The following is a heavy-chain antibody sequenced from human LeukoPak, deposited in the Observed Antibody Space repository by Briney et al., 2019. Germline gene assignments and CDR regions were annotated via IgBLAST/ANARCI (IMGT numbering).Heavy chain of an antibody. V-gene: IGHV4-4*02. D-gene: IGHD3-9*01. CDR2: VNLQGST. CDR3: ARARNDILNGYYAFDY. CDR1: GGSITSTNY. J-gene: IGHJ4*01. Sequence: SETLSLTCGVSGGSITSTNYWTWVRQPPGKGLEWIGEVNLQGSTNYNPSLMGRVAISVDMSENHISLQLTSVTAADTAVYYCARARNDILNGYYAFDYWGHGTLVTVSS.